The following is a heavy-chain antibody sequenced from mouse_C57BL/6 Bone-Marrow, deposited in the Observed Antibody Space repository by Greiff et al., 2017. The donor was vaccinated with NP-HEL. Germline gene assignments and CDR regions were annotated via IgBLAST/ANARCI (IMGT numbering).Heavy chain of an antibody. V-gene: IGHV1-82*01. CDR2: IYPGDGDT. CDR1: GYAFSSSW. J-gene: IGHJ2*01. D-gene: IGHD2-1*01. CDR3: ARSGLYYGNYGYFDY. Sequence: QVQLQQSGPELVKPGASVKISCKASGYAFSSSWMNWVKQRPGTGLEWIGRIYPGDGDTNYNGKFKGKATLTADKSSSTAYMQLSSLTSEDSAVYFCARSGLYYGNYGYFDYWGQGTTLTVSS.